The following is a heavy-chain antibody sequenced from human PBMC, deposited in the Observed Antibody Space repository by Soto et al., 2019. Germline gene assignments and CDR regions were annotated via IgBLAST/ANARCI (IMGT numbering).Heavy chain of an antibody. D-gene: IGHD3-3*01. J-gene: IGHJ6*02. CDR2: IKQDGSEK. CDR3: RRDYFGSITFYDFCSGYAPGNYDSYVMDV. CDR1: GFTFSCYW. V-gene: IGHV3-7*01. Sequence: GSLRLSCAASGFTFSCYWVSWVRQAPGKGLEWVANIKQDGSEKYYVDSVKGRFTISRDNAKNPLYLQRNSLRAEDTAAYYCRRDYFGSITFYDFCSGYAPGNYDSYVMDVWVQGTTVTASS.